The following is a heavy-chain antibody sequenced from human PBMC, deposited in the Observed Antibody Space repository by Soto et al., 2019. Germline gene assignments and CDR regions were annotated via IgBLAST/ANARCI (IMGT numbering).Heavy chain of an antibody. Sequence: GGSLRLSCAASGFTFDDYAMHWVRQAPGKGLEWVSGISWNSGSIGYADSVKGRFTIPRDNAKNSLYLQMNSLRAEDTALYYCAKAPRPQWGYDILTGYYPWYFDYWGQGTLVTVSS. CDR3: AKAPRPQWGYDILTGYYPWYFDY. CDR1: GFTFDDYA. J-gene: IGHJ4*02. CDR2: ISWNSGSI. D-gene: IGHD3-9*01. V-gene: IGHV3-9*01.